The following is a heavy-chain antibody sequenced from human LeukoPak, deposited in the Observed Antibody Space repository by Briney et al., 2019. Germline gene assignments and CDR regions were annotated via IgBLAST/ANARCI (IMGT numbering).Heavy chain of an antibody. CDR1: GGPIRRYY. CDR2: IYYIGST. D-gene: IGHD4-17*01. J-gene: IGHJ4*02. CDR3: ARHGGAYGFDY. V-gene: IGHV4-59*08. Sequence: PWDTLSLICTVSGGPIRRYYGSWMRGPTGKGLGWIGCIYYIGSTNYTPPLKSRVTISVDTSKNQFSLKLSSVTAAATAVYYCARHGGAYGFDYWGQGTLVTVSS.